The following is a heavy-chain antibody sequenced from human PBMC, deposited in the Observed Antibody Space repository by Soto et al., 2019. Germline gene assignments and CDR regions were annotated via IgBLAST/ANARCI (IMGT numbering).Heavy chain of an antibody. CDR2: IYYTGST. CDR1: GDSMRSYY. CDR3: ARQSHHYGSTSYLFDP. V-gene: IGHV4-59*08. Sequence: SETLALTCTVSGDSMRSYYWSWIRQPPGKGLEWIGYIYYTGSTNYNPSLRSRVTISVDTSKNQFPLNLSSVTAADTAVYFCARQSHHYGSTSYLFDPWGQGTLVTVSS. J-gene: IGHJ5*02. D-gene: IGHD3-10*01.